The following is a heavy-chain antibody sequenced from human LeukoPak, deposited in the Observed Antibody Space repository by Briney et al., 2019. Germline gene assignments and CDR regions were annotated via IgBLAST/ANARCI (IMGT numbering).Heavy chain of an antibody. J-gene: IGHJ3*02. D-gene: IGHD3-10*01. CDR2: IGNSGSST. CDR3: AKDMVGGVILHAFDI. Sequence: GGSLRLSCAASGFTFSSYVMSWVRQAPGKGLEWVSAIGNSGSSTYYADSVKGRFTISRDNSKNTLYLQMNSLRAEDTAVYYCAKDMVGGVILHAFDIWGQGTMVTVSS. V-gene: IGHV3-23*01. CDR1: GFTFSSYV.